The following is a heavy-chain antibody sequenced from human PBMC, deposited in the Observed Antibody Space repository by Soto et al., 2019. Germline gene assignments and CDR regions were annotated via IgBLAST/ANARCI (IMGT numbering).Heavy chain of an antibody. J-gene: IGHJ4*02. V-gene: IGHV4-39*01. CDR1: GGSISSNDYY. Sequence: QLQLQESGPGLVKPSETLSLTCTVSGGSISSNDYYWAWIRQPPGKGLEWIGSIYYSGNTYYNPSLKSRVTISVDTSKNQFSLSLSSVTAADTAVYYCARRGVGELATFDYWGQGTLVTVSS. CDR3: ARRGVGELATFDY. CDR2: IYYSGNT. D-gene: IGHD3-10*01.